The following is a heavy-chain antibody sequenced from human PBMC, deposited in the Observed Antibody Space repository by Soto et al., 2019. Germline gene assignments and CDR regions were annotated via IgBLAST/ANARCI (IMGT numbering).Heavy chain of an antibody. CDR3: ARDPPDFNSGFDY. J-gene: IGHJ4*02. D-gene: IGHD1-26*01. Sequence: SQTLSLTCAIPGDSVSNNGAAWNWIRQSPSRGLEWLGRTYYRSQWHYDYATSVRSRITINPDTSKNQFSLQLNSVTPEDTAVYYCARDPPDFNSGFDYWGQGTLVTVSS. V-gene: IGHV6-1*01. CDR2: TYYRSQWHY. CDR1: GDSVSNNGAA.